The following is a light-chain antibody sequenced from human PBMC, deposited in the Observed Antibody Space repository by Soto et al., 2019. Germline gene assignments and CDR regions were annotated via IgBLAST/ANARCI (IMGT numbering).Light chain of an antibody. CDR1: QSLLLSNGYNS. J-gene: IGKJ1*01. Sequence: DIVMTQSPLSLSVTPGEPASISCRSSQSLLLSNGYNSLDWYLQKPGQSPQLLIYLGSNRASGVPDRFSGSGSGTDFPLKISRVEAEDVGIYYCMQALQIPGTVGQGTKVDIK. V-gene: IGKV2-28*01. CDR3: MQALQIPGT. CDR2: LGS.